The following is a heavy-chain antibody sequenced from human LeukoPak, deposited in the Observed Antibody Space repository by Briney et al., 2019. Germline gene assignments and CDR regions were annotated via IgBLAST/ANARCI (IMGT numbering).Heavy chain of an antibody. J-gene: IGHJ4*02. Sequence: SETLSLTCTVSGGSISSYYWSWIRQPPGKGLEWIGYIYYSGSTNYNPSLKSRVTISVDTSKNQFSLKLSSVTAADTAVYYCARGMRNYHDSSGYYSIDYWGQGTLVTVSS. CDR2: IYYSGST. D-gene: IGHD3-22*01. CDR3: ARGMRNYHDSSGYYSIDY. CDR1: GGSISSYY. V-gene: IGHV4-59*01.